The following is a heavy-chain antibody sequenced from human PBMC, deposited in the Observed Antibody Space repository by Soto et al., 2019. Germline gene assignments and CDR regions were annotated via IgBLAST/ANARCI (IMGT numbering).Heavy chain of an antibody. CDR2: INAGNGNT. V-gene: IGHV1-3*01. Sequence: ASVKVSCKASGYTFTSYAMHWVRQAPGQRLEWMGWINAGNGNTNYSQKFQGSVTITRDTSASTAYMELSSLRSEDTAVYYCARAMESYYYGSGSLGFDPWCQGTLVTVSS. D-gene: IGHD3-10*01. CDR1: GYTFTSYA. CDR3: ARAMESYYYGSGSLGFDP. J-gene: IGHJ5*02.